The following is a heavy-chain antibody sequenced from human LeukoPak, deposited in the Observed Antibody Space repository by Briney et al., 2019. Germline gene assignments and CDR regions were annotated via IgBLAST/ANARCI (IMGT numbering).Heavy chain of an antibody. Sequence: SETLSLTCTVSGGSISDYYWNWMRQPPGKGLEWIGYIYYSGRTNYNPSLKSRVSISVDTSKNRSSLKLSSVTAADTAVYYCARDFRGSVDAFDIWGQGTMVAVSS. J-gene: IGHJ3*02. V-gene: IGHV4-59*01. CDR2: IYYSGRT. CDR3: ARDFRGSVDAFDI. CDR1: GGSISDYY.